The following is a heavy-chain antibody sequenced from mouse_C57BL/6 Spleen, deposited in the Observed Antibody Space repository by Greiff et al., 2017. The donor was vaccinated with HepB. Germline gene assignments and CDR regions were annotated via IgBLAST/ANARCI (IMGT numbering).Heavy chain of an antibody. CDR1: GYSFTGYY. Sequence: EVQLVESGPELVKPGASVKISCKASGYSFTGYYMNWVKQSPEKSLEWIGEINPSTGGTTYNQKFKAKATLTVAKSSSTAYMQLKSLTSEDAAVYDCARSRSGYDYYAMDYWGQGTSVTVSS. CDR3: ARSRSGYDYYAMDY. CDR2: INPSTGGT. V-gene: IGHV1-42*01. J-gene: IGHJ4*01. D-gene: IGHD3-2*02.